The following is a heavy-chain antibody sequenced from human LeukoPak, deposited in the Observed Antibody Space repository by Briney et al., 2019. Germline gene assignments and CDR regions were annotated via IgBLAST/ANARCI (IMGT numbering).Heavy chain of an antibody. J-gene: IGHJ4*02. CDR3: ARGTSPAMGTLGY. D-gene: IGHD5-18*01. Sequence: GGSLRLSCAASGFTFSSYAMHWVRQAPGKGLEYVSAINSNGDRTYYANSVKGRFTISRDNSKNTLYPQMGSLRAEDMALYYCARGTSPAMGTLGYWGQGTLVTVSS. CDR1: GFTFSSYA. CDR2: INSNGDRT. V-gene: IGHV3-64*01.